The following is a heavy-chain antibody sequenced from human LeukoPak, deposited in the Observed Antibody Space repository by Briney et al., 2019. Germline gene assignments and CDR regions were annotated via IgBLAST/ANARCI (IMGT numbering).Heavy chain of an antibody. CDR1: GYTFTSYA. CDR2: INAGNGNT. V-gene: IGHV1-3*01. Sequence: ASVKVSCKASGYTFTSYAMHWVRQAPGQRLEWMGWINAGNGNTKYSQKFQGRVTITADESTSTAYMELSSLRSEDTAVYYCARGCNYDFWSGHIYYYGMDVWGQGTTVTVSS. J-gene: IGHJ6*02. CDR3: ARGCNYDFWSGHIYYYGMDV. D-gene: IGHD3-3*01.